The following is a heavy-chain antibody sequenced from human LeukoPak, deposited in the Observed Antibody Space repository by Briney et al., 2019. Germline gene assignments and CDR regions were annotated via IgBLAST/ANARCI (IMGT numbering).Heavy chain of an antibody. CDR3: ARGVVTDDYYMDV. D-gene: IGHD2-21*02. CDR2: LYTNDNT. Sequence: SQTLSLTCSVSGCSISSCRYYWTWIRQPAGKGLEWIGRLYTNDNTNYAPSLESRVSISVDTSKSQFYLQLPSVTAADTAVYFCARGVVTDDYYMDVWGKGITVIVSS. V-gene: IGHV4-61*02. J-gene: IGHJ6*03. CDR1: GCSISSCRYY.